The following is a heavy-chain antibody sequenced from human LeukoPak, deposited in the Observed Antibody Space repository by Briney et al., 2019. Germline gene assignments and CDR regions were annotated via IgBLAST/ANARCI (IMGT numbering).Heavy chain of an antibody. V-gene: IGHV3-33*06. CDR2: IWYDGSNK. J-gene: IGHJ4*02. CDR3: AKVAQYYDSSGYYGHYFDY. CDR1: GFTFSSYG. D-gene: IGHD3-22*01. Sequence: QPGRSLRLSCAASGFTFSSYGMHWVRQAPGKGLEWVAVIWYDGSNKYYADSVKGRFTISRDNSKNTLYLQMNSLRAEDTAVYYCAKVAQYYDSSGYYGHYFDYWGQGTLVTVSS.